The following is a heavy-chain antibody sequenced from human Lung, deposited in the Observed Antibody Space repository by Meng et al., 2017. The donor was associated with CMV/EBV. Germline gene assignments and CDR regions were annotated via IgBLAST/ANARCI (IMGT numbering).Heavy chain of an antibody. CDR2: ISVNSGKT. D-gene: IGHD6-19*01. CDR1: GYTFTSYG. CDR3: VRGGWILGY. Sequence: ASVKVSCKASGYTFTSYGISWVRQAPGQGLEWMGWISVNSGKTTYAQKVQGRINMTTDTSTSTAYMELRSLRTDDTAVYYCVRGGWILGYWGQGTLVTVSS. J-gene: IGHJ4*02. V-gene: IGHV1-18*01.